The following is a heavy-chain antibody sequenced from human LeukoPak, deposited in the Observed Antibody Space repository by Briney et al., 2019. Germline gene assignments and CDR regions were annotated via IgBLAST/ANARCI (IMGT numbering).Heavy chain of an antibody. CDR2: INPNSGGT. Sequence: ASVKVSCKASGYTFTRYYMHWVRQAPGQGLEWMGWINPNSGGTNYAQKFQGRVTMTRDTSISTAYMELSRLRSDDTAVYYCAREPTKLRIAAAGKKPFDYWGQGTLVTVSS. D-gene: IGHD6-13*01. CDR3: AREPTKLRIAAAGKKPFDY. CDR1: GYTFTRYY. J-gene: IGHJ4*02. V-gene: IGHV1-2*02.